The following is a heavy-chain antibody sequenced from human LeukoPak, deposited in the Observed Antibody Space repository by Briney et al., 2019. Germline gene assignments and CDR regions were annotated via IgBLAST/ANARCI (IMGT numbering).Heavy chain of an antibody. Sequence: SVKVSCKASGGTFSSYAISWVRQAPGQGLEWMGRIIPIFGTANYALKFQGRVTITTDESTSTAYMELSSLRSEDTAVYYCARDLGIVGATTSYYYYMDVWGKGTTVTVSS. D-gene: IGHD1-26*01. V-gene: IGHV1-69*05. CDR1: GGTFSSYA. CDR2: IIPIFGTA. CDR3: ARDLGIVGATTSYYYYMDV. J-gene: IGHJ6*03.